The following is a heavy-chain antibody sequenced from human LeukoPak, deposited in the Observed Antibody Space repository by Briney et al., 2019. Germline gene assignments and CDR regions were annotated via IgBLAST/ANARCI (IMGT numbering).Heavy chain of an antibody. V-gene: IGHV4-39*02. Sequence: SETLSLTCTVSGGSISGSSYYWGWIRQPPGKGLEWIGSIYYSGSTYYNPSLKSRVTISVDTSKNQFSLKLSSVTAADAAVYYCARDLGYYGSGSYFDYWGQGTLVTVSS. D-gene: IGHD3-10*01. CDR1: GGSISGSSYY. J-gene: IGHJ4*02. CDR2: IYYSGST. CDR3: ARDLGYYGSGSYFDY.